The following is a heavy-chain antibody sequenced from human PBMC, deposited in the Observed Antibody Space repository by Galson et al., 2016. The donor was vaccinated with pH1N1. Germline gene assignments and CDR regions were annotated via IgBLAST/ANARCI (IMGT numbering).Heavy chain of an antibody. CDR2: INSDSNGI. CDR1: GYTFTGYY. J-gene: IGHJ4*02. Sequence: SVKVSCKASGYTFTGYYIHWVRQAPGQGLEWVGWINSDSNGIKYAQKFQGRVTMTRDTSIRTVYMELTRLKSDDTAMYYCARRRLSTIVTTTLDYWGQGTRVIVSS. D-gene: IGHD4-17*01. CDR3: ARRRLSTIVTTTLDY. V-gene: IGHV1-2*02.